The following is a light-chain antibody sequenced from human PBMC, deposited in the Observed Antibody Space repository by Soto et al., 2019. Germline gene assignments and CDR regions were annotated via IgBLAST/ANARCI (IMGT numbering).Light chain of an antibody. Sequence: QALLTRPPSASGTPGQRVTIPCSGSSSNIGSNTVNWYQQLPGTAPKLLIYSNNQRPSGVPDRFSGSKSGTSASLAISGLQSEDEADYYCAAWDDSLNGYVFGTGTKVTVL. CDR2: SNN. V-gene: IGLV1-44*01. CDR3: AAWDDSLNGYV. CDR1: SSNIGSNT. J-gene: IGLJ1*01.